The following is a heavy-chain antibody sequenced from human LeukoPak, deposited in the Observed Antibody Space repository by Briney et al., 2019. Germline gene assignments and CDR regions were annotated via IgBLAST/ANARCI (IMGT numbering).Heavy chain of an antibody. D-gene: IGHD2-2*01. CDR3: AEAPYYCGSTSCYYYYYMDV. CDR2: IVPLFDST. J-gene: IGHJ6*03. Sequence: ASVKVSCKASGGTFRSYVFSWVRQAPGQGLEWVGGIVPLFDSTNYAQQFQGRVTITADESTSTVFMDLSSLTYEDTAVYYCAEAPYYCGSTSCYYYYYMDVWGNGTTVTVSS. CDR1: GGTFRSYV. V-gene: IGHV1-69*13.